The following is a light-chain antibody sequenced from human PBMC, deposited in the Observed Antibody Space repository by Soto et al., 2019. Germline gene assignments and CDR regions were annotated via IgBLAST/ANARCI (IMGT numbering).Light chain of an antibody. V-gene: IGKV3-20*01. CDR1: QTFITNP. J-gene: IGKJ2*01. CDR2: DTS. CDR3: QHYGGSPLYT. Sequence: IVLTQSPGTLSLSPGERATLSCRASQTFITNPLAWFQQKPGQAPRLLIYDTSKRATDIPDRFSGSASGTDFTLTVSRVEPEDFALYFCQHYGGSPLYTFGQGTKIEIK.